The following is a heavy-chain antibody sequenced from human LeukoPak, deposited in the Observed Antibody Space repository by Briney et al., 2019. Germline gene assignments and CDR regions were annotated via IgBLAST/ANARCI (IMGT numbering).Heavy chain of an antibody. V-gene: IGHV3-7*03. J-gene: IGHJ4*02. Sequence: PGGSLRLSCAASGFTFSSYWMSWVRQAPGKGLEWVANIKQDGSEKYYVDSVKGRFTISRDNAKNSLYLQMNSLRAEDTAVYYCARVGYYDSSGYGPFDYWGQGTLVTVSS. CDR3: ARVGYYDSSGYGPFDY. D-gene: IGHD3-22*01. CDR1: GFTFSSYW. CDR2: IKQDGSEK.